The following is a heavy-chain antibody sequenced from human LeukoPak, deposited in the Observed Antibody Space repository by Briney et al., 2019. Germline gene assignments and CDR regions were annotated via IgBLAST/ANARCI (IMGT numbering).Heavy chain of an antibody. D-gene: IGHD2-2*01. CDR2: IYYSGGT. J-gene: IGHJ3*02. Sequence: SETLSLTCTVSRGSISSSSYYWGWIRQPPGKGLEWIGSIYYSGGTYYNPSLKSRVTISVDTSKNQFSLKLTSVTAADTAVYYCARLSSLDAFDIWGQGTMVTVSS. V-gene: IGHV4-39*01. CDR3: ARLSSLDAFDI. CDR1: RGSISSSSYY.